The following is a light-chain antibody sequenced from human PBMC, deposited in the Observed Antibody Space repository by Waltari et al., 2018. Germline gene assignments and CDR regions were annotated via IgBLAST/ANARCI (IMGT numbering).Light chain of an antibody. CDR3: QQSYSSPELT. J-gene: IGKJ4*01. CDR1: QSISSY. CDR2: AAS. V-gene: IGKV1-39*01. Sequence: DIQMTQSPSSLSASVGDRVTITCRASQSISSYLNWYQQKPGKAPKLLIYAASSLQSGVPSRFSGSGSGTDFTLTISSLQPEDFATYYCQQSYSSPELTFGGGTKVELK.